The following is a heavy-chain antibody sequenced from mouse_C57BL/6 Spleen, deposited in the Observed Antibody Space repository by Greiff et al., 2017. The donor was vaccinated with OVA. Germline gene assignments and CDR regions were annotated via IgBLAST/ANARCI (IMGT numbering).Heavy chain of an antibody. D-gene: IGHD3-2*02. J-gene: IGHJ4*01. CDR3: ARQRRLRGYAMDY. V-gene: IGHV1-69*01. Sequence: VQLQQPGAELVMPGASVKLSCKASGYTFTSYWMPWVKQRPGQGLEWIGEIDPSDSYTNYNQKFKGKSTLTVDKSYSTAYMQLSSLKSEDSAVYFCARQRRLRGYAMDYWGQGTSVTVSS. CDR1: GYTFTSYW. CDR2: IDPSDSYT.